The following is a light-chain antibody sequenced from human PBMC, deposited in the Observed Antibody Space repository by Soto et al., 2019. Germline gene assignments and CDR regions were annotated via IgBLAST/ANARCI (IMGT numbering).Light chain of an antibody. Sequence: NVLTQSPGTLSLSPGERATLSCRASQSVSSHLAWFQQRPGQAPRLLIYDASNRATGIPARFSGRGSGTDFTLTISSLEPEDFAVYYCQQRSSAITFGQGTKVDIK. V-gene: IGKV3-11*01. CDR3: QQRSSAIT. CDR1: QSVSSH. J-gene: IGKJ1*01. CDR2: DAS.